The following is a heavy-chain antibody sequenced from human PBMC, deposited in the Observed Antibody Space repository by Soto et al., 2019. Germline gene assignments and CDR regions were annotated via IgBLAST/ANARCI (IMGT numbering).Heavy chain of an antibody. J-gene: IGHJ4*02. CDR1: GFTFSSYW. Sequence: EVQLVESGGGLVQPGGSLRLSCAASGFTFSSYWMSWVRQAPGKGLEWVANITQDGSEKYYVDSVKGRFTISRDNAQNSLYLQWNSLRAEDTAVYYCAGVNSSLGYWGQGTLGTVSS. CDR3: AGVNSSLGY. V-gene: IGHV3-7*04. D-gene: IGHD6-19*01. CDR2: ITQDGSEK.